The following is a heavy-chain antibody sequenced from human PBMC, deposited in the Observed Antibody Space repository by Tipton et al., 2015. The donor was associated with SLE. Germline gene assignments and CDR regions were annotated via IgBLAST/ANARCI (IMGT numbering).Heavy chain of an antibody. Sequence: LRLSCTVSGGSISNPAYYWSWIRQHPGRGLEWIANFYYRGTTYYNPSLKSRISVSVDTSQNQFSLKVNSVTAADTAVYYCARVPKGLWYFNLWGRGTLVTVSS. V-gene: IGHV4-31*03. CDR3: ARVPKGLWYFNL. J-gene: IGHJ2*01. CDR1: GGSISNPAYY. CDR2: FYYRGTT.